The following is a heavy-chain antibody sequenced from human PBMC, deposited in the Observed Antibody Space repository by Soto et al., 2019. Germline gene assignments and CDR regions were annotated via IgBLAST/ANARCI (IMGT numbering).Heavy chain of an antibody. CDR1: GYTFTSYG. CDR3: ARSYDYIWGSYRDDWHFDY. CDR2: ISAYNGNT. Sequence: QVQLVQSGAEVKKPGASVKVSCKASGYTFTSYGISWVRQAPGQRLEWMGWISAYNGNTNYAQKLQGRVTMTTDTSTSTAYMELRSLRSDDTAVYYCARSYDYIWGSYRDDWHFDYWGQGTLVTVSS. D-gene: IGHD3-16*02. J-gene: IGHJ4*02. V-gene: IGHV1-18*01.